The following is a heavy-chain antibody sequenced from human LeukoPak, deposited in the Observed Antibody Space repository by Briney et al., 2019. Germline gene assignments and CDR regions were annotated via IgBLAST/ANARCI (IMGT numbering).Heavy chain of an antibody. CDR3: ARDLIPDCGGDCYYGY. Sequence: ASVKVSCKASGYTFTSYGISWVRQAPGQGLEWMGWFSAYNGNTNYAQKLQGRVTMTTDTSTSTAYMELRSLRSDDTAVYYCARDLIPDCGGDCYYGYWGQGTLVTVSS. CDR2: FSAYNGNT. CDR1: GYTFTSYG. D-gene: IGHD2-21*01. J-gene: IGHJ4*02. V-gene: IGHV1-18*01.